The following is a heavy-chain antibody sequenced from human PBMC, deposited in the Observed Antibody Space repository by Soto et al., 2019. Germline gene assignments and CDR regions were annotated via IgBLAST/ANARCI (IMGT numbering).Heavy chain of an antibody. Sequence: ASVKVSCKASGYTFTSYDINWGRQATGQGLEWMGWMNPNSGNTGYAQKFQGRVTMTRNTSISTAYMGLSSLGSEDTAVYYCARGLANYYYLVVWGNETTVIGS. CDR3: ARGLANYYYLVV. D-gene: IGHD3-3*02. CDR2: MNPNSGNT. V-gene: IGHV1-8*01. J-gene: IGHJ6*03. CDR1: GYTFTSYD.